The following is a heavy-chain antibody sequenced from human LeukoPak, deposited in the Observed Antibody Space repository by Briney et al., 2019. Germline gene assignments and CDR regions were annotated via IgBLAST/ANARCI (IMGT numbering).Heavy chain of an antibody. Sequence: ASVKVSCKASGGTFSSYAISWVRQAPGQGLEWMGGIIPIFGTANYAQKFQGRVTITADESTSTAYMELSSLRSEDTAVYYCARVNDENYDFWSGYRPYYFDYWGQGTLVTVSS. D-gene: IGHD3-3*01. V-gene: IGHV1-69*13. CDR1: GGTFSSYA. CDR3: ARVNDENYDFWSGYRPYYFDY. J-gene: IGHJ4*02. CDR2: IIPIFGTA.